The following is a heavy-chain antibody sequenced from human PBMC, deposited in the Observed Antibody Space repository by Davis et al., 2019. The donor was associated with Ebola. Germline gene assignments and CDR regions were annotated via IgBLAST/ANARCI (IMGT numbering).Heavy chain of an antibody. V-gene: IGHV3-53*01. CDR2: IYNGGST. Sequence: GGSLRLSCAASGFTVSSNYMSWVRQAPGKGLEWVSVIYNGGSTYYADSVKGRFTISRDNSKNTLYLQMNSLRAEDTAVYFCARQLPYYSYGMDVWGQGITVTVSS. CDR3: ARQLPYYSYGMDV. D-gene: IGHD2-2*01. J-gene: IGHJ6*02. CDR1: GFTVSSNY.